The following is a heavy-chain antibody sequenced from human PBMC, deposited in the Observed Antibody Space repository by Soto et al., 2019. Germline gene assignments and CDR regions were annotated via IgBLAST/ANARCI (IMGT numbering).Heavy chain of an antibody. V-gene: IGHV3-23*01. D-gene: IGHD3-16*01. Sequence: EVQLLDSGGGLVQPGGSLRLSCAASGFTFSNYAMTWVRQGPGKGLEWVSGISGSGGRSYYADSVKGRCTISRDNSKCTLYLQMKSLRAEDTAVYYCAKAYFVWSSEQAYYFDCWGQGTLVTVSS. J-gene: IGHJ4*02. CDR2: ISGSGGRS. CDR1: GFTFSNYA. CDR3: AKAYFVWSSEQAYYFDC.